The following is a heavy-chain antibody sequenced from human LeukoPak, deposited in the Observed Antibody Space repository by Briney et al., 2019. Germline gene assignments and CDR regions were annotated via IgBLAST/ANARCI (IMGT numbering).Heavy chain of an antibody. CDR2: INHSGGT. J-gene: IGHJ4*02. CDR3: ARRGDIVVVPAAIGYFDY. Sequence: SETLSLTCAVYGGSFSGYYWSWIRQPPGKGLEWIWEINHSGGTNYNPSLKSRVTISVDTSKNQFSLKLSSVPAADTAVYYCARRGDIVVVPAAIGYFDYWGQGTLVTVSS. V-gene: IGHV4-34*01. D-gene: IGHD2-2*01. CDR1: GGSFSGYY.